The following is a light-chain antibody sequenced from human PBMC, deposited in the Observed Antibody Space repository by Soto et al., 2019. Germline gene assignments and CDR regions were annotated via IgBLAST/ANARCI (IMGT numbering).Light chain of an antibody. CDR2: AAS. CDR3: QHSYYSPS. Sequence: DVQMTQSPSSLSASVGDRVTITCRASQKITTYLNWYQQKPRKAPKLLIYAASTLQGGVPSRFSGSGSGTDFTLTISSLQPEDFATYYCQHSYYSPSFGGGTKVEIK. J-gene: IGKJ4*01. CDR1: QKITTY. V-gene: IGKV1-39*01.